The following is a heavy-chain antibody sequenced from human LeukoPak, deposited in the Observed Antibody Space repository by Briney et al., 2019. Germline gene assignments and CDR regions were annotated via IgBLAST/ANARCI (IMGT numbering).Heavy chain of an antibody. CDR3: ARGLSSSWLVFDH. CDR1: GGTFSSYA. D-gene: IGHD6-13*01. V-gene: IGHV1-69*05. CDR2: IIPIFGTA. J-gene: IGHJ5*02. Sequence: GASVKVSCKASGGTFSSYAISWVRQAPGQGLEWMGGIIPIFGTANYAQKFQGRVTITTDESTSTAYMELSSLRSEETAVYYCARGLSSSWLVFDHWGQGTLVTVSS.